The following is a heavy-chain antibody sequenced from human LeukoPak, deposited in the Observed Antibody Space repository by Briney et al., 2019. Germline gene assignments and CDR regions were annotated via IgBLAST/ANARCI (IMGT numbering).Heavy chain of an antibody. V-gene: IGHV1-18*01. CDR3: AREEEQPERNYYYYYMDV. CDR1: GYTFTSYG. Sequence: GASVKVSCKASGYTFTSYGISWVRQAPGQGLEWMGWISAYNGNTNYAQKLQGRVTMTTDTSTSTAYMELRSLRSDDTAVYYCAREEEQPERNYYYYYMDVWGKGTTVTVSS. J-gene: IGHJ6*03. D-gene: IGHD1-14*01. CDR2: ISAYNGNT.